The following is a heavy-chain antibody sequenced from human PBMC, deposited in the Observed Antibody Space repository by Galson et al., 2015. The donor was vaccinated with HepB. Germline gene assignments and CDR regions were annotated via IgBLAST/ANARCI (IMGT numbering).Heavy chain of an antibody. V-gene: IGHV3-15*01. CDR2: IKSNTDGETK. CDR3: TTDVYYSTYWSWLDP. J-gene: IGHJ5*02. D-gene: IGHD2-8*02. CDR1: GFPFNNAW. Sequence: SLRLSCAASGFPFNNAWMTWVRQAPGRGPEWVGRIKSNTDGETKDYAAPVKGRFTISRADSKTSLYLQMTSLKTEDTAVYYCTTDVYYSTYWSWLDPWGQGTLVTVSS.